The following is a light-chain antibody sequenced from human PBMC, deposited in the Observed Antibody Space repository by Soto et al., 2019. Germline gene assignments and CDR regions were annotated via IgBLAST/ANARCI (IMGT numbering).Light chain of an antibody. V-gene: IGKV3D-15*01. CDR3: QRYNNWPPT. CDR1: QSVSSK. CDR2: GAS. Sequence: EIVMTQSPATLSVSPGERATLSYRASQSVSSKLAWYQQKPGQAPRLLIYGASTRATGIPARFSGSGSGTEFILTINSLQSEDFAVYYCQRYNNWPPTFGQGTKVEIK. J-gene: IGKJ1*01.